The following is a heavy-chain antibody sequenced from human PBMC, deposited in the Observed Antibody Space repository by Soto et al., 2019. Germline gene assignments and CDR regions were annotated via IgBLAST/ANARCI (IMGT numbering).Heavy chain of an antibody. CDR3: ARVPGGSSWTNFDY. J-gene: IGHJ4*02. CDR1: GGSIYNYY. D-gene: IGHD6-13*01. Sequence: QVQLQESGPGLVKPSETLSLTCTVSGGSIYNYYWSWIRQPPGKGLEWIGYIYYSGSTNYNPSLKSRVTMSVDTSRIQFSRKLGSVTAADTAVYYCARVPGGSSWTNFDYWGQGTLVTVSS. CDR2: IYYSGST. V-gene: IGHV4-59*01.